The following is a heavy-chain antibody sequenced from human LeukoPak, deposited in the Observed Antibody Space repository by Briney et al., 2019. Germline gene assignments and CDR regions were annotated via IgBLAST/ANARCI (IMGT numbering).Heavy chain of an antibody. Sequence: GESLKISCKGSGYSSTSYWIGWVRQMPGKGLEWMGIICPGDSDTRYSPSFQGQVTISADKSISTAYLQWSSLKASDTAMYYCAGEREPKLVPGYGMDVWGQGTTVTVSS. CDR3: AGEREPKLVPGYGMDV. CDR2: ICPGDSDT. J-gene: IGHJ6*02. D-gene: IGHD1-14*01. CDR1: GYSSTSYW. V-gene: IGHV5-51*01.